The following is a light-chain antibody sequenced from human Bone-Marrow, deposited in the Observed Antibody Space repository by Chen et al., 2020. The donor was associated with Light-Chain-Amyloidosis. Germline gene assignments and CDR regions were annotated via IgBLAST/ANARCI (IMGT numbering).Light chain of an antibody. Sequence: NFMLTQPHSVSESPGKTVIISCTRSSGSIATNSVQWYQQRPGSSPTPVVYEDDKSPSGVPSRFSGSIDRSSNSASLTISGLETEDEADYDCQSYQGSSQGVFGGGTKLTVL. CDR3: QSYQGSSQGV. V-gene: IGLV6-57*01. CDR2: EDD. J-gene: IGLJ3*02. CDR1: SGSIATNS.